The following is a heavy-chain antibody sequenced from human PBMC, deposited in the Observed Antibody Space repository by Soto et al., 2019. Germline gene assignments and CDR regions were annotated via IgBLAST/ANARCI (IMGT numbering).Heavy chain of an antibody. J-gene: IGHJ4*02. CDR3: ARARNDYISGGRPRGRGPFDY. Sequence: QVQLQESGPGLVKPSQTLSLTCTVSGGSISSGGYYWSWIRQHPGKGLEWIGYIYYSGSTYYNPSLKSRVTISVDTSKNQFSLKLSSVTAADTAVYYCARARNDYISGGRPRGRGPFDYWGQGTLVTVSS. V-gene: IGHV4-31*03. CDR2: IYYSGST. D-gene: IGHD3-16*01. CDR1: GGSISSGGYY.